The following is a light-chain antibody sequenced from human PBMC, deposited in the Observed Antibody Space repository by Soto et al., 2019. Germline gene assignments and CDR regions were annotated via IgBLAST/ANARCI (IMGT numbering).Light chain of an antibody. CDR1: QSVSSN. J-gene: IGKJ2*01. Sequence: EIVMTQSPATLSVSPGERATLSCRASQSVSSNLAWYQQKPGQAPRLLIHGASTRATGIPARFSGSGSGTEFTLTISSLQSEDFAVYYCQQYNNSPYTFGQGTKLEIK. CDR2: GAS. V-gene: IGKV3-15*01. CDR3: QQYNNSPYT.